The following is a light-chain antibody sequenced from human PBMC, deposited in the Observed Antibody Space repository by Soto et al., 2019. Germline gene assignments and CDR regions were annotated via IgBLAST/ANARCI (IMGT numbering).Light chain of an antibody. Sequence: AIQLTQSPSSLSASVGDRVTITCRASQGISSALAWYQQKPGKAPKLLIYDASSLETGVPSRFSGSGSGTDFTLTISSLQPDDFASYYCQQFNSYPQTFGPGTKVDIK. CDR1: QGISSA. CDR2: DAS. J-gene: IGKJ3*01. V-gene: IGKV1-13*02. CDR3: QQFNSYPQT.